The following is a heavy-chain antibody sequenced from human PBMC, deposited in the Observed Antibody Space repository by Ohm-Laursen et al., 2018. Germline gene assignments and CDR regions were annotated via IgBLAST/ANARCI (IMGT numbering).Heavy chain of an antibody. V-gene: IGHV3-21*01. D-gene: IGHD2-21*01. CDR1: GFTFVSYW. CDR3: ARAYEATPPNV. J-gene: IGHJ6*02. Sequence: SLRLSCAASGFTFVSYWMHWVRQAPGKGLVWASSISRSSSHIYNADSAKGRFTISRDNAENSVYLQMNSLRVEDTAVYYCARAYEATPPNVWGQGTTVTVS. CDR2: ISRSSSHI.